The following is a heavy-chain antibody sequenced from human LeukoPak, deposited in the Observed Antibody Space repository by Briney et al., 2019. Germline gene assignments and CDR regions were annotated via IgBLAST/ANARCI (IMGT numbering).Heavy chain of an antibody. CDR3: ARARAYMGNNDAFDI. CDR2: ISYDGSNK. V-gene: IGHV3-30*03. CDR1: GFTFSSYG. J-gene: IGHJ3*02. Sequence: GGSLRLSCAASGFTFSSYGMHWVRQAPGKGLEWVAVISYDGSNKYYADSVKGRFTISRDNSKNTLYIQMNNLRAEDTAVYYCARARAYMGNNDAFDIGGKGKMATVST. D-gene: IGHD5-12*01.